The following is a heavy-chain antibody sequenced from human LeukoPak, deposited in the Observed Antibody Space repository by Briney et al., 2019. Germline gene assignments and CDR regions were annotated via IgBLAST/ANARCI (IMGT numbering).Heavy chain of an antibody. CDR1: GFTFSSYS. J-gene: IGHJ4*02. V-gene: IGHV3-48*01. CDR2: ISSSSSTI. CDR3: ARAMNLGYYDSSGDFDY. Sequence: GGSLRLSCAASGFTFSSYSMNWVRQAPGKGLEWVSYISSSSSTIYYADSVKGRFTISRDNAKNSLYLQMNSLRAEDAAVYYCARAMNLGYYDSSGDFDYGRQGTLVTVSS. D-gene: IGHD3-22*01.